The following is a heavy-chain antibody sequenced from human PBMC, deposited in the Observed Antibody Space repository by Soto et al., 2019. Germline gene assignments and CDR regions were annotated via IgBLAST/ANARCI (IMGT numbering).Heavy chain of an antibody. CDR3: ARVSQQLVRHYYYGMDV. V-gene: IGHV3-33*01. J-gene: IGHJ6*02. CDR1: GFTFSSYG. CDR2: IWYDGSNK. Sequence: RRLSCAASGFTFSSYGMHWVRQAPGKGLEWVAVIWYDGSNKYYADSVKGRFTISRDNSKNTLYLQMNSLRAEDTAVYYCARVSQQLVRHYYYGMDVWGQGTTVTVSS. D-gene: IGHD6-13*01.